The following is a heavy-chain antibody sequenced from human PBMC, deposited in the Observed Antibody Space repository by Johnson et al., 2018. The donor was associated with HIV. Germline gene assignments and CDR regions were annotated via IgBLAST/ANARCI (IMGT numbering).Heavy chain of an antibody. CDR2: IKQDGSEK. CDR1: GFTFSSYW. D-gene: IGHD2-15*01. V-gene: IGHV3-7*01. CDR3: ARDDGGGGDAFDI. Sequence: VQLVESGGGLVQPGGSLRLSCAASGFTFSSYWMSWVRQAPGKGLEWVANIKQDGSEKNYVDSVKGRFIISRDNSKNTLYLQITSLRAEDTAVYYCARDDGGGGDAFDIWGQGTMVTVSS. J-gene: IGHJ3*02.